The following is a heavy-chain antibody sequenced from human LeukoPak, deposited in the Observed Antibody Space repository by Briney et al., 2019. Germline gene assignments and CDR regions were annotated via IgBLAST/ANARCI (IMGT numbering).Heavy chain of an antibody. J-gene: IGHJ6*02. CDR1: RGSISSYY. V-gene: IGHV4-59*08. D-gene: IGHD1-26*01. CDR2: IYYSGST. CDR3: ARRRIVGATGYYYGMDV. Sequence: SETLSLTCTVSRGSISSYYWSWIRQPPGKGLEWIGYIYYSGSTNYNPSLKSRVTISVDTSKNQFSLKLSSVTAADTAVYYCARRRIVGATGYYYGMDVWGQGTTVTVSS.